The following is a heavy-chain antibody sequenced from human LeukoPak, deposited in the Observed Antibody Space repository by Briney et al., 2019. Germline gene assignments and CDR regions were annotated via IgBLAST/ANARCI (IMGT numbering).Heavy chain of an antibody. V-gene: IGHV4-39*07. CDR1: GDSISLSFYY. CDR3: ARGTLYRGWSYYLDF. D-gene: IGHD6-19*01. Sequence: SETLSLTCSVSGDSISLSFYYWGWIRQPPGKALEWIGSVYYSGTTSYNPSLKSRVTISVGMSKNHFSLRLRSVTAADTAMYYCARGTLYRGWSYYLDFWGQGSQVTVSS. J-gene: IGHJ4*02. CDR2: VYYSGTT.